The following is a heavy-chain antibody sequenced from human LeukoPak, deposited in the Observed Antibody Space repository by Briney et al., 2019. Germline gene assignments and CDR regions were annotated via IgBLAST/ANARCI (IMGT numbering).Heavy chain of an antibody. V-gene: IGHV3-43*01. Sequence: GRCLRLARAPSAFSLDVYTADSASQDGRDCMGWVSFISGEGGSTQYADSVKGRFTISRDNSKNCLYLQMNSLRTEDTALYYCAKDMGDYDSSGYYRVGFDYWGQGTLVTVSS. CDR2: ISGEGGST. CDR1: AFSLDVYT. D-gene: IGHD3-22*01. CDR3: AKDMGDYDSSGYYRVGFDY. J-gene: IGHJ4*02.